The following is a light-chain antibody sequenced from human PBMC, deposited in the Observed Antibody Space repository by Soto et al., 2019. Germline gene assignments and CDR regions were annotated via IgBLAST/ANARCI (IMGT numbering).Light chain of an antibody. CDR2: GAT. J-gene: IGKJ4*01. Sequence: LSAERGDRVTIICRASEGSKNHLGWFQQKPGKAPKSLIYGATYLQGGVPSRFSGGEFGTEFSLTISSLQPEDIATYYCQQYQRYPPSFGGGTKVDIK. V-gene: IGKV1-16*01. CDR3: QQYQRYPPS. CDR1: EGSKNH.